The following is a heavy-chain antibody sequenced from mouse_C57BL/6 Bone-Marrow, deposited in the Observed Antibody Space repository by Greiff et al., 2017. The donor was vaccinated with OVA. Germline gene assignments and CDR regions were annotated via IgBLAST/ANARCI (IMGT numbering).Heavy chain of an antibody. CDR1: GYTFTTYP. J-gene: IGHJ1*03. Sequence: QVQLQQSGAELVKPGASVKMSCKASGYTFTTYPIEWMKQNHGKSLEWIGNFHPYNDDTKYNEKFKCKATLTVEKSSSTVYLELSRLTSDDSAVYYCARNPYYYGSSYRYFDVWGTGTTVTVSS. CDR2: FHPYNDDT. V-gene: IGHV1-47*01. CDR3: ARNPYYYGSSYRYFDV. D-gene: IGHD1-1*01.